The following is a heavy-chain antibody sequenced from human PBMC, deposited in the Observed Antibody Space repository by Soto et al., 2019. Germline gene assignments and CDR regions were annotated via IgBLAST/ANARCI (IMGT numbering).Heavy chain of an antibody. D-gene: IGHD3-10*01. V-gene: IGHV1-18*01. J-gene: IGHJ6*02. Sequence: ASVKVSCKASGYTFTSYGISWVRQAPGQGLEWMGWISAYSGNTNYAQKLQGRVTMTTDTSTSTAYMELRSLRSDDTAVYYCARDHGCRFGYGSGSYQCNYYYYYGMDVWGQGTTVTVSS. CDR3: ARDHGCRFGYGSGSYQCNYYYYYGMDV. CDR1: GYTFTSYG. CDR2: ISAYSGNT.